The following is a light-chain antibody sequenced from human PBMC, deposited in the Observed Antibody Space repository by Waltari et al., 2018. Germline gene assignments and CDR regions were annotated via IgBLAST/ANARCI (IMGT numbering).Light chain of an antibody. CDR1: KLGDKY. J-gene: IGLJ2*01. Sequence: SYELTQPPSVSVSPGQTASITCSGDKLGDKYVSWYHHKPGQSPVLVIYEDNKRPSGIPERFSGYNSGNTATLTISGTQAMDEADYYCQAWDSSTVVFAGGTKLTVL. CDR3: QAWDSSTVV. V-gene: IGLV3-1*01. CDR2: EDN.